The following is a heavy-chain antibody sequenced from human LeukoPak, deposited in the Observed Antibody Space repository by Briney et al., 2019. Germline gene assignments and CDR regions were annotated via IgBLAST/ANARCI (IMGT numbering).Heavy chain of an antibody. CDR2: IYYSGGT. CDR1: GGSISSGDYY. Sequence: SETLSLTCTVSGGSISSGDYYWSWIRQPPGKGLEWIGYIYYSGGTYYNPSLKSRVTISVDTSKNQFSLKLSSVTAADTAVYYCARVKSYYFDYWGQGTLVTVSS. V-gene: IGHV4-30-4*08. CDR3: ARVKSYYFDY. J-gene: IGHJ4*02. D-gene: IGHD4-23*01.